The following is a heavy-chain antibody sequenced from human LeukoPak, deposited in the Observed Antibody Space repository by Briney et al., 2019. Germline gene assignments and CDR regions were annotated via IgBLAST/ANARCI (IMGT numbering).Heavy chain of an antibody. V-gene: IGHV3-9*03. CDR3: AKDVSLGFCSGGSCSVHFDY. CDR2: ISWNSGST. D-gene: IGHD2-15*01. CDR1: GFTFDNYA. J-gene: IGHJ4*02. Sequence: GGSLRLSCAASGFTFDNYAMHWVRQAPGKGLEWVSGISWNSGSTGYVASVKGRFTISRDNARNSLYLQMDSLRAEDMALYYCAKDVSLGFCSGGSCSVHFDYWGQGTLVTVSS.